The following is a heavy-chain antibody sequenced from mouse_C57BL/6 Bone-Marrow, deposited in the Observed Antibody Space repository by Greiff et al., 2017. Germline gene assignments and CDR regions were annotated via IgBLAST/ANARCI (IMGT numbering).Heavy chain of an antibody. J-gene: IGHJ4*01. CDR1: GFTFTDYY. V-gene: IGHV7-3*01. Sequence: EVQRVESGGGLVQPGGSLSLSCAASGFTFTDYYMSWVRQPPGKALEWLGFIRNKANGYTTEYSASVKGRFTISRDNSQSILYLQWNARRAEDSAPYYCARDHYSDYIYYYAMDYWGQGTSVTVSS. CDR2: IRNKANGYTT. D-gene: IGHD2-13*01. CDR3: ARDHYSDYIYYYAMDY.